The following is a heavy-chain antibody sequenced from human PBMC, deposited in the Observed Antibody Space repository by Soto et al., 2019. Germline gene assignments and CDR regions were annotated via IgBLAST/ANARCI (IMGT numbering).Heavy chain of an antibody. CDR2: IYYTGGT. Sequence: SETLSLTCTVSGGSIYNHYWSWVRQPPGKGLEWIGYIYYTGGTNYNPSLKSRVTISVDTSKNRFSLKLSSVTAADTAVYYCARVAVDCSGGSCYTAPHFDYWGQGTLVTVSS. CDR1: GGSIYNHY. J-gene: IGHJ4*02. V-gene: IGHV4-59*11. CDR3: ARVAVDCSGGSCYTAPHFDY. D-gene: IGHD2-15*01.